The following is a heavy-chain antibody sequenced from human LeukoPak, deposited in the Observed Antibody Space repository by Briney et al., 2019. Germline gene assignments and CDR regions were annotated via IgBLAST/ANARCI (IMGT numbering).Heavy chain of an antibody. V-gene: IGHV4-4*07. CDR3: ARDLVVPAAAYYYYYMDV. D-gene: IGHD2-2*01. CDR1: GGSISSCY. CDR2: IYTSGST. J-gene: IGHJ6*03. Sequence: PSETLSLTCTVSGGSISSCYWSWIRQPAGKGLEWIGRIYTSGSTNYNPSLKSRVTMSVDTSKNQFSLKLSSVTAADTAVYYCARDLVVPAAAYYYYYMDVWGKGTTVTVSS.